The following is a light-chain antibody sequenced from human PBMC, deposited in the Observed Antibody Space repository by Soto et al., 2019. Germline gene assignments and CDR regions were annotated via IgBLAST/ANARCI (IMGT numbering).Light chain of an antibody. V-gene: IGKV1-5*03. CDR1: RSLTRW. J-gene: IGKJ1*01. Sequence: DIPMSQSPSTLSASVGDRVTITCRASRSLTRWLAWYQQKPGRAPKLLIYETSLLQSGVPSRFSGSGSGTDFTLTISGVQPADVASYYCQQYSTSWTVGQGTRVEVK. CDR3: QQYSTSWT. CDR2: ETS.